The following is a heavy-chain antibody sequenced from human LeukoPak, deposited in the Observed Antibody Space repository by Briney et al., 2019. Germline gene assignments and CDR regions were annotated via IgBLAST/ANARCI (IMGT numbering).Heavy chain of an antibody. D-gene: IGHD5-18*01. J-gene: IGHJ4*02. Sequence: ASVKVSCKAPGYTFTSYYMHWVRQAPGQGLEWMGIINPSGGSTSYAQKFQGRVTMTRDMSTSTVYMELSSLRSEDTAVYYCARDDTAMVTSYWGQGTLVTVSS. V-gene: IGHV1-46*01. CDR1: GYTFTSYY. CDR2: INPSGGST. CDR3: ARDDTAMVTSY.